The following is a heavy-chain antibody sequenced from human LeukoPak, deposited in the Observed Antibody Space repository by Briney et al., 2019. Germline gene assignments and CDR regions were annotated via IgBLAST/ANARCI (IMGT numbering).Heavy chain of an antibody. CDR2: LYSGGST. CDR1: GFTVSSNY. CDR3: ARAPRMVYFDY. V-gene: IGHV3-53*01. D-gene: IGHD2-15*01. Sequence: GGSLRLSCAASGFTVSSNYMTWVRQAPGKGLEWVSVLYSGGSTYYADSVKGRFTISRDNSKNTLYLQMNSLRAEDTAVYYCARAPRMVYFDYWGQGTLVTVSS. J-gene: IGHJ4*02.